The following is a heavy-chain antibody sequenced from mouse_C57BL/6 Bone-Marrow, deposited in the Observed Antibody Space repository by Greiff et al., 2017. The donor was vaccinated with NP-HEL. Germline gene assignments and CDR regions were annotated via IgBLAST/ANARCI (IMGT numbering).Heavy chain of an antibody. CDR1: GFTFSSYG. CDR3: ARQTDYGIDY. V-gene: IGHV5-6*01. Sequence: EVMLVESGGDLVKPGGSLKLSCAASGFTFSSYGMSWVRQTPDKRLEWVATISSGGSYTYYPDSVKGRFTISRDNAKNTLYLQMSSLKSEDTAMYYCARQTDYGIDYWGQGTTLTVSS. CDR2: ISSGGSYT. D-gene: IGHD2-1*01. J-gene: IGHJ2*01.